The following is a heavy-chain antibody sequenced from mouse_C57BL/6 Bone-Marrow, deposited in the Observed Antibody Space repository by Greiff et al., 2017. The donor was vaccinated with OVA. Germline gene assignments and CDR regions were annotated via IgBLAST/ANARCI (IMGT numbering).Heavy chain of an antibody. CDR1: GYTFTDHT. Sequence: VQVVESDAELVKPGASVKISCKVSGYTFTDHTIHWMKQRPEQGLEWIGYIYPRDGSTKYNEKFKGKATLTADKSSSTAYMQLNSLTSEDSAVYFCAGDGYYDAMDYWGQGTSVTVSS. CDR3: AGDGYYDAMDY. J-gene: IGHJ4*01. CDR2: IYPRDGST. D-gene: IGHD2-3*01. V-gene: IGHV1-78*01.